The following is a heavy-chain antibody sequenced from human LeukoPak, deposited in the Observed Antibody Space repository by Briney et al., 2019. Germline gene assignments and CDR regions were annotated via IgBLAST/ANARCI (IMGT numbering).Heavy chain of an antibody. Sequence: ASVKVSCKASGYAFNRYAMNWMRQAPGQGLEWIGGINTATGNPMYAQGFTGRFAFSLDTSVSTAYLQIISLKPDDTAMYYCAREADGSSSLWFDPWGQGTLVTVSS. CDR3: AREADGSSSLWFDP. D-gene: IGHD6-13*01. J-gene: IGHJ5*02. CDR2: INTATGNP. CDR1: GYAFNRYA. V-gene: IGHV7-4-1*02.